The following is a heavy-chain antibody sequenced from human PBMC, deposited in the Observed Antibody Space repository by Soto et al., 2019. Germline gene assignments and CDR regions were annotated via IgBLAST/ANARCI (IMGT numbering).Heavy chain of an antibody. CDR1: GGTFSSYA. V-gene: IGHV1-69*13. Sequence: SVKVSCKASGGTFSSYASSWVRQAPGQGLEWMGGIIPIFGTANYAQKFQGRVTITADESTSTAYMELSSLRSEDTAVYYCARDADDYVWGSYRYCWGQGTLVTVSS. CDR2: IIPIFGTA. D-gene: IGHD3-16*02. CDR3: ARDADDYVWGSYRYC. J-gene: IGHJ4*02.